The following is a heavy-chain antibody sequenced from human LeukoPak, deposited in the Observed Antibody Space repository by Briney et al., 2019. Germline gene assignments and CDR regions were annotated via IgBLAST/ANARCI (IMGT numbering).Heavy chain of an antibody. J-gene: IGHJ4*02. CDR2: IRYDGSNK. CDR1: GFTFSSYG. CDR3: AKDRLTEHVLTGYYY. D-gene: IGHD3-9*01. V-gene: IGHV3-30*02. Sequence: GGSLRLSCAASGFTFSSYGMHWVRQAPGKGLEWVAFIRYDGSNKYYADSVKGRFTISRDNSKNTLYLQMNSLRAEDTAVYYCAKDRLTEHVLTGYYYWGQGTLVTVSS.